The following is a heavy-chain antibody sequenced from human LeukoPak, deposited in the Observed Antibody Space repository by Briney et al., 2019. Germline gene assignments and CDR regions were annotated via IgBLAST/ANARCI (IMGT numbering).Heavy chain of an antibody. J-gene: IGHJ5*02. CDR1: GGSISSYY. V-gene: IGHV4-59*04. D-gene: IGHD6-6*01. Sequence: SETLSLTCTVSGGSISSYYWSWIRQPAGKGLEWIGCINYGGTTHYDPSLKSRVTIYVDTSKNQFSLKVTSVTAADTAVYYCARYSSSSGWFDPWGQGTLVTVSS. CDR2: INYGGTT. CDR3: ARYSSSSGWFDP.